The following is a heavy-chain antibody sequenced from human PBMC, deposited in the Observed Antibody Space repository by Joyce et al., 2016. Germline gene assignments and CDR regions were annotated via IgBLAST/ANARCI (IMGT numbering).Heavy chain of an antibody. J-gene: IGHJ4*02. CDR2: ISSTGST. Sequence: QVHLQESGPGLVKPSETLSLTCTVSGDSVTSLFWNWIRQPQGQGLEWVAHISSTGSTNYNPSLKSRATISLDAPRNQFSLKLTSVTAADTAIYYCARDGGYYFDYWGQGTLVAVSS. D-gene: IGHD3-16*01. CDR3: ARDGGYYFDY. CDR1: GDSVTSLF. V-gene: IGHV4-59*02.